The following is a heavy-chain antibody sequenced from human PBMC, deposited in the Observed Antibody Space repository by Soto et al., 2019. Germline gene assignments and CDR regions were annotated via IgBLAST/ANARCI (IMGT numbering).Heavy chain of an antibody. CDR1: GFTLSGYA. CDR3: ARRARPDFYYMDV. Sequence: EVQLAESGGGLAQPGGSLRLSCAASGFTLSGYAMDCVRQAPGKGLEYVSGISSNGVGTYSANSVQGRFTISRDNSKYTVYLQMGSLRPEDMAVYYCARRARPDFYYMDVWGKGTTVTVS. CDR2: ISSNGVGT. D-gene: IGHD6-6*01. V-gene: IGHV3-64*01. J-gene: IGHJ6*03.